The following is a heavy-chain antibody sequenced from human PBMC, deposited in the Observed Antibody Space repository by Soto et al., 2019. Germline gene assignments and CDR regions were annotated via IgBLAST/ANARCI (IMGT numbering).Heavy chain of an antibody. CDR2: INVGNGNT. V-gene: IGHV1-3*01. CDR3: ARSYYDLLTGYSQDAFDT. CDR1: GYTFSNYA. J-gene: IGHJ3*02. D-gene: IGHD3-9*01. Sequence: ASVKVSCKASGYTFSNYAMHWVRQAPGERLEWMGWINVGNGNTKYSQKFQGRVTITRDTSASTAYMELSSLRSEDTAVYYCARSYYDLLTGYSQDAFDTWGQGTVVTVSS.